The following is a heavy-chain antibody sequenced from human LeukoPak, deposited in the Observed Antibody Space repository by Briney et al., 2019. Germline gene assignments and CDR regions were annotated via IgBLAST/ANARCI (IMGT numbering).Heavy chain of an antibody. D-gene: IGHD3-10*01. CDR1: GGSISGSSYY. CDR2: IYSSGST. CDR3: ARVGASSGSGSPSVGVYY. Sequence: PSETLSLTCTVSGGSISGSSYYWGWIRQPPGKGLEWIGNIYSSGSTYYNPSLKSRVTMSVDMSKNQFSLKLSSVTAADTAVYYCARVGASSGSGSPSVGVYYWGQGTLVTVSS. J-gene: IGHJ4*02. V-gene: IGHV4-39*07.